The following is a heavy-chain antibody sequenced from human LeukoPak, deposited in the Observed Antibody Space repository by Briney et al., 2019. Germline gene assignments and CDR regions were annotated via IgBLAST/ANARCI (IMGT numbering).Heavy chain of an antibody. V-gene: IGHV3-7*01. CDR3: ASTNSLDY. J-gene: IGHJ4*02. D-gene: IGHD2-2*01. Sequence: GSLRLSCAASGFNFGGYWMSWVRQAPGKGLEWVANIKQDGSEKNYVDSVKGRFTISRDNAKNSLYLQMNSLRAEDTAVYYCASTNSLDYWGQGTLVTVSS. CDR1: GFNFGGYW. CDR2: IKQDGSEK.